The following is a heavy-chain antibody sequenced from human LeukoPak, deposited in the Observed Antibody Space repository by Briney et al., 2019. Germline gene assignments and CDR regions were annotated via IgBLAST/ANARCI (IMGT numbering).Heavy chain of an antibody. J-gene: IGHJ5*02. V-gene: IGHV4-34*01. Sequence: SETLSLTCAVYGGSFSGYYWSWIRQPPGKGLEWIGEINHSGSTNYNPSLKSRVTISVDTSKNQFSLKLSSVTAADTAVYYCARHAQRSPRRAGGWFDPWGQGTLVTVSS. CDR1: GGSFSGYY. D-gene: IGHD2-15*01. CDR2: INHSGST. CDR3: ARHAQRSPRRAGGWFDP.